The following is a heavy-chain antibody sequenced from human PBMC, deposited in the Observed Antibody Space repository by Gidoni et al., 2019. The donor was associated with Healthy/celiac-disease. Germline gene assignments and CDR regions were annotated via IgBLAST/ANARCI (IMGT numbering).Heavy chain of an antibody. J-gene: IGHJ4*02. V-gene: IGHV3-48*03. CDR2: ISSSGSTI. D-gene: IGHD3-9*01. CDR3: AGSYYDILTGYYDVDY. CDR1: GFTFSRYE. Sequence: EVQLVESGGGLVQPGGSLRLSCAASGFTFSRYEMNWVRQAPGKGLEWVSYISSSGSTIYYADSVKGRFTISRDNAKNSLYLQMNSLRAEDTAVYYCAGSYYDILTGYYDVDYWGQGTLVTVSS.